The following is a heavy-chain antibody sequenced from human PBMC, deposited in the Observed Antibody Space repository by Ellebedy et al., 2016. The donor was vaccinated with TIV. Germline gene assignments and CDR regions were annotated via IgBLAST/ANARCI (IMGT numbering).Heavy chain of an antibody. CDR2: ISHDGSSK. CDR3: ARDLDKRKGWYEGAAY. Sequence: PGGSLRLSCVASGFTFDSYAMHWVRQAPGKGLEWVAVISHDGSSKYYADSVKGRFTVSRDNSMTTVYLEMNSLRAEDTAVYYCARDLDKRKGWYEGAAYWGQGTQVTGSS. D-gene: IGHD6-19*01. CDR1: GFTFDSYA. J-gene: IGHJ4*02. V-gene: IGHV3-30-3*01.